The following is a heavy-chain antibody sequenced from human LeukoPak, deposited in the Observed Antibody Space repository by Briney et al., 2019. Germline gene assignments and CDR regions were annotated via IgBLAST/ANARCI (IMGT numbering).Heavy chain of an antibody. J-gene: IGHJ4*02. V-gene: IGHV4-4*07. CDR1: GGSISSYY. Sequence: PSETLSLTCTVSGGSISSYYWSWIRQPAGKGLEWIGRIYTSGSTNYNPSLKSRVTMSVDTSKNQFSLKLSSVTAADTAVYYCARATYSSGWYGEPRGGNYFDYWGQGTLVTVSS. D-gene: IGHD6-19*01. CDR2: IYTSGST. CDR3: ARATYSSGWYGEPRGGNYFDY.